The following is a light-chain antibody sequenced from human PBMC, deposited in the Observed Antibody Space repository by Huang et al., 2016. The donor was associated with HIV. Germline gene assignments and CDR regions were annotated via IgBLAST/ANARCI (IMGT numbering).Light chain of an antibody. CDR3: QQYDKWPGT. J-gene: IGKJ2*01. Sequence: EVMMTQSPATLSVSLGDKASLSCRASQRVGVNLAWYQQKPGQAPTPLIYGASDRATVISARFSGSGSGTDFTLTISSLQSEDSAVYFCQQYDKWPGTFGQGTRLQI. V-gene: IGKV3-15*01. CDR2: GAS. CDR1: QRVGVN.